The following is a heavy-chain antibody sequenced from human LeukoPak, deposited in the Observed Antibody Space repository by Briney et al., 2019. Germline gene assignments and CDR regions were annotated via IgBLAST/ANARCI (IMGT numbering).Heavy chain of an antibody. CDR1: GFTFSSYA. Sequence: PGRSLRLSCAASGFTFSSYAMHWVRQAPGKGLEWVAFISYEGSNKLYADSVKGRFTISRDNAKNSLYLQMNSLKAEDTAVYYCASTSGGGWGQGTLVTVSS. CDR3: ASTSGGG. D-gene: IGHD1-26*01. J-gene: IGHJ4*02. V-gene: IGHV3-30-3*01. CDR2: ISYEGSNK.